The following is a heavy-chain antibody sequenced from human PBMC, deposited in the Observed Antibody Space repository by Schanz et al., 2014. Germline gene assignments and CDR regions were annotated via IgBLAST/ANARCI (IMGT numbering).Heavy chain of an antibody. J-gene: IGHJ3*02. V-gene: IGHV1-69*02. D-gene: IGHD2-2*01. Sequence: QVQLVQSGAEVKKPGSSVKVSCKASGGTFSTYTISWVRQAPGQGLEWMGRIISILGIPNYAQNFQGRVTITADKSTSTAYMELSSLRYEDTALYYCARGTMPGTFDIWGQGTMVTVSS. CDR2: IISILGIP. CDR3: ARGTMPGTFDI. CDR1: GGTFSTYT.